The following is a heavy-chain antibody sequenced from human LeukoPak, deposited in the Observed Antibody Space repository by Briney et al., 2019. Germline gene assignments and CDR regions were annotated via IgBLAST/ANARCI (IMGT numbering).Heavy chain of an antibody. J-gene: IGHJ4*02. V-gene: IGHV4-4*07. CDR1: GGSISNYH. CDR3: ARRDYSSGRSFDK. Sequence: SETLSLTCTVSGGSISNYHWTWIRQPAGKGLEGIGQIHTSRSTNYNPPLKSRVTMSIDTPENHVSLTMRSVTAADTAVYYCARRDYSSGRSFDKWGQGTLVTVSS. CDR2: IHTSRST. D-gene: IGHD3-22*01.